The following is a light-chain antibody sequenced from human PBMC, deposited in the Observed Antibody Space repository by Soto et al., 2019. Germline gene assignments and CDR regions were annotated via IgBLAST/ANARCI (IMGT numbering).Light chain of an antibody. J-gene: IGKJ3*01. Sequence: EIVMTQSPATLSVSPGERATLSCRASQSVSSNLAWYQQKPGQAPRLLIYGASTRATGIPARFSGSGSGTEFTLTISSLQSEDFEVYYCQQYNNWPFTCGPGTKVDIK. V-gene: IGKV3-15*01. CDR3: QQYNNWPFT. CDR1: QSVSSN. CDR2: GAS.